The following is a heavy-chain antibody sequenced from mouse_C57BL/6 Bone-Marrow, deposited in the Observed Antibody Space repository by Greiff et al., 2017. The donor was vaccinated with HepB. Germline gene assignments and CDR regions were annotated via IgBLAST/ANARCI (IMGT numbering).Heavy chain of an antibody. CDR2: ISNGGGST. J-gene: IGHJ4*01. CDR3: ARDDGWDYAMDY. D-gene: IGHD2-3*01. CDR1: GFTFSDYY. Sequence: EVKLVDSGGGLVQPGGSLKLSCAASGFTFSDYYMYWVRQTPEKRLEWVAYISNGGGSTYYPDTVKGRFTISRDNAKNTLYLQMSRLKSEDTAMYYCARDDGWDYAMDYWGQGTSVTVSS. V-gene: IGHV5-12*01.